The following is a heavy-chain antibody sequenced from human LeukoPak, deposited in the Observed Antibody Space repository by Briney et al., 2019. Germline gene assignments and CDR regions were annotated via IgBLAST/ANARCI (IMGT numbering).Heavy chain of an antibody. CDR1: GFPFTSYD. D-gene: IGHD4-11*01. CDR2: MNPNSGNT. Sequence: ASVKVSCKTSGFPFTSYDINWVRQATGQGLEWMGWMNPNSGNTGSAQKFQGRLTMTRNTSISTAYMELSSLTSDDTAVYYCAREERTTVTTRWFDPWGQGTLVTVSS. J-gene: IGHJ5*02. V-gene: IGHV1-8*01. CDR3: AREERTTVTTRWFDP.